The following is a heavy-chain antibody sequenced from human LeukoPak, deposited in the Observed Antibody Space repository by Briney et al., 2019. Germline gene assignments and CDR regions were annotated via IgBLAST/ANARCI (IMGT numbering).Heavy chain of an antibody. J-gene: IGHJ5*02. V-gene: IGHV1-18*01. Sequence: ASVKVSCKASGYTFTSYGISWVRQAPGQGLEWMGWISAYNGNTNYAQKLQGRVTMTTDTSTSTAYMELRSLRSDDTAVYYCARESRITIFGVVDWFDPWGQGTLVTVSS. CDR1: GYTFTSYG. CDR3: ARESRITIFGVVDWFDP. D-gene: IGHD3-3*01. CDR2: ISAYNGNT.